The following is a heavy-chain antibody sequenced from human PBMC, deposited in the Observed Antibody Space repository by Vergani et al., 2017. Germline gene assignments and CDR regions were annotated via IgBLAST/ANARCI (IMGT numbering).Heavy chain of an antibody. D-gene: IGHD3-10*01. V-gene: IGHV4-30-2*01. Sequence: QVQLQESGPGLVKPSQTLSLTCAVSGGSISSGGYSWSWIRQPPGKGLEWIGYIYHSGSTYYNPSLKSRVTISVDRSKNQFSLKLISVTAADTAVYYCARAGGFGELFYGMDVWGQGTTVTVSS. CDR1: GGSISSGGYS. J-gene: IGHJ6*02. CDR2: IYHSGST. CDR3: ARAGGFGELFYGMDV.